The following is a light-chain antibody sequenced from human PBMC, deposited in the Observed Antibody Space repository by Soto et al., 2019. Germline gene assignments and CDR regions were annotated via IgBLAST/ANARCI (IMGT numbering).Light chain of an antibody. V-gene: IGKV3-11*01. J-gene: IGKJ4*01. CDR1: QSVSGY. CDR2: DAS. Sequence: IVLTQSPDTLSLSPGERATLSCRASQSVSGYLGWYQQKPGQAPRLLIHDASNRAYGVPARFRGSGSGTNFTLTIASLEPEDFAVYYCQQRSNWPYLTFGGGTRV. CDR3: QQRSNWPYLT.